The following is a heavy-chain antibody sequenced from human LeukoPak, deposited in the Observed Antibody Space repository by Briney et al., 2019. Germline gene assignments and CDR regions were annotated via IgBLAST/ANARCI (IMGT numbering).Heavy chain of an antibody. CDR2: IDPEDGET. CDR3: ATVRGNYDAFHI. Sequence: ASVKVSCTVSGYTLTELSMHWVRQAPGKGLEWMGGIDPEDGETIYAQKFQGRVTMTEDTSTHTAYMELTSLRSEDTAVYYCATVRGNYDAFHIWGQGTMVTVSS. D-gene: IGHD1-26*01. V-gene: IGHV1-24*01. CDR1: GYTLTELS. J-gene: IGHJ3*02.